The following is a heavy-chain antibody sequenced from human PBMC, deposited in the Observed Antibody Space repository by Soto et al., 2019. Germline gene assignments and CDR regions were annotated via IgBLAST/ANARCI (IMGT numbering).Heavy chain of an antibody. V-gene: IGHV1-8*01. CDR2: MNPNSGNT. J-gene: IGHJ6*03. D-gene: IGHD2-2*01. CDR1: GYTFTSYD. CDR3: ARGYLMLEVPAANYYYYYYMDV. Sequence: ASVKVSCKASGYTFTSYDINWVRQATGQGLEWMGWMNPNSGNTGYAQKFQGRVTMTRNTSISTAYMELSSLRSEDTAVYYCARGYLMLEVPAANYYYYYYMDVWGKGTTVTVSS.